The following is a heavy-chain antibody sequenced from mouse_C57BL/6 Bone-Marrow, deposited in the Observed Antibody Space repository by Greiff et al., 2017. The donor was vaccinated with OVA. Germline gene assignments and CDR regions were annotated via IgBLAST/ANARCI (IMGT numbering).Heavy chain of an antibody. V-gene: IGHV5-12*01. Sequence: EVKLMESGGGLVQPGGSLKLSCAASGFTFSDYYMYWVRQTPEKRLEWVAYISNGGGSTYYPDTVKGRFTITRDSTKNTLYLKMSRLKSEDTAMYYCAIRDTTSYWGQGTLVTVSA. CDR1: GFTFSDYY. CDR2: ISNGGGST. J-gene: IGHJ3*01. CDR3: AIRDTTSY. D-gene: IGHD5-5*01.